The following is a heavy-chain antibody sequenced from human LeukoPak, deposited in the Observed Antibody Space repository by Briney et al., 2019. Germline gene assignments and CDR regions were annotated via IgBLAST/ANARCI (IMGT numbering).Heavy chain of an antibody. Sequence: SGGSLRLSCAASGFTFDDYGMSWVRQAPGKGLEWVSGINWNGGSTGYADSVKGRFTISSDNAKNSLYLQMNSLRAEDTALYYCARGGPTYYDILTGYYYDDAFDIWGQGTMVTVSS. CDR2: INWNGGST. V-gene: IGHV3-20*04. CDR3: ARGGPTYYDILTGYYYDDAFDI. D-gene: IGHD3-9*01. CDR1: GFTFDDYG. J-gene: IGHJ3*02.